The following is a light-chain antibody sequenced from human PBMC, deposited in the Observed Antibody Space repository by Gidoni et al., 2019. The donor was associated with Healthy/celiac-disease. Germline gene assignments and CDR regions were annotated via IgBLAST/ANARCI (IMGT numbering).Light chain of an antibody. CDR3: QQSYSNPIT. CDR2: AAS. V-gene: IGKV1-39*01. J-gene: IGKJ5*01. Sequence: DIQMTQSPSSLAASGGDRVTITCRASQSISSYLNWYQQKPGKAPKLLIYAASSLQSGVPSRFSGSGSGTDFTLTISSLQPEDFATYYCQQSYSNPITFGQGTRLEIK. CDR1: QSISSY.